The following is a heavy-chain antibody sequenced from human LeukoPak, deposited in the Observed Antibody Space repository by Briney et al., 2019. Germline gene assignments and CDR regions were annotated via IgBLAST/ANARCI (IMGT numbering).Heavy chain of an antibody. D-gene: IGHD5-24*01. Sequence: GGSLRLSCAVSGFTVTSTYMSWVRQAPGKGLEWVSVIYAGGSRYYADSVKGRFTISRDSSKNTLYLQMNSLRAEDTAVYYCASRDKGYYYGMDVWGQGTTVTVSS. CDR1: GFTVTSTY. J-gene: IGHJ6*02. CDR2: IYAGGSR. CDR3: ASRDKGYYYGMDV. V-gene: IGHV3-66*01.